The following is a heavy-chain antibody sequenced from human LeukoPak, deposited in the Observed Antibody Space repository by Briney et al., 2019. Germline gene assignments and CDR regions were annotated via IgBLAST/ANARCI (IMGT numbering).Heavy chain of an antibody. CDR1: GFTFSSSY. CDR2: FYRGDST. V-gene: IGHV3-53*01. Sequence: GGSLRLSCAASGFTFSSSYMYWVRQAPGKGLEWVSFFYRGDSTYYAESVRGRFTISRDNSKNTLYLLMNSLIPEDTAVYYCAREVVSIPSYFDSWGQGTLVTVSS. J-gene: IGHJ4*02. CDR3: AREVVSIPSYFDS. D-gene: IGHD2-15*01.